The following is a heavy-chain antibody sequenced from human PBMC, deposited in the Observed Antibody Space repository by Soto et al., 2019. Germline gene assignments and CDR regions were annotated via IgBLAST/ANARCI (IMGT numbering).Heavy chain of an antibody. CDR2: ISPNTGGT. D-gene: IGHD2-15*01. J-gene: IGHJ6*02. Sequence: QVQLVQSGAEVKKPGASVKVSCKASGYTFTDYYLHWVRQAPGQGLEWMGWISPNTGGTNYAQKFQGGVTMTRDRFISTGDMELSRLTSDDTAVYYCARGPPLDCSGTGGSCFPPRANYGMGVWGQGTTVTVSS. V-gene: IGHV1-2*02. CDR3: ARGPPLDCSGTGGSCFPPRANYGMGV. CDR1: GYTFTDYY.